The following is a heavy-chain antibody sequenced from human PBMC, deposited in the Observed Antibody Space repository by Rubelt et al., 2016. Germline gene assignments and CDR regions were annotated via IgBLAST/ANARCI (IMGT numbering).Heavy chain of an antibody. V-gene: IGHV1-2*02. CDR2: INPNSGGT. CDR3: ARLTIAVAGTLSDY. Sequence: MHWVRQAPGQGLEWMGWINPNSGGTNYAQKFQGRVTMTRDTSISTAYMELSRLRSDDTAVYYCARLTIAVAGTLSDYWGQGTLVTVSS. J-gene: IGHJ4*02. D-gene: IGHD6-19*01.